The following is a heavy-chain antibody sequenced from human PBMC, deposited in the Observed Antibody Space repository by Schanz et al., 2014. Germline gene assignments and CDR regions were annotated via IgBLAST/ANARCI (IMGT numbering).Heavy chain of an antibody. CDR3: ASPSGYSDYGTYFDF. D-gene: IGHD5-12*01. CDR2: ISNDGSIK. V-gene: IGHV3-30-3*01. J-gene: IGHJ4*02. Sequence: QVQLLQFGGGVVQPGRSLRLSCAASGFTFSSYAMHWVRQAPGKGLEWVALISNDGSIKYYADSVEGRFTISRDNSRNTLYLQMNSLRKEDTAVYYCASPSGYSDYGTYFDFWGQGTLVTVSS. CDR1: GFTFSSYA.